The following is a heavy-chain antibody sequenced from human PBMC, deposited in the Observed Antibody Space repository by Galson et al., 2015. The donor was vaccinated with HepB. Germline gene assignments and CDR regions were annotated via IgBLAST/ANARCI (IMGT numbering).Heavy chain of an antibody. CDR3: ARDQYCGGDCTWVFDY. D-gene: IGHD2-21*02. V-gene: IGHV3-48*02. CDR2: ISSSSTTI. J-gene: IGHJ4*02. CDR1: GFTFNDYN. Sequence: SLRLSCAASGFTFNDYNMNWVRQAPGKGLEWVSYISSSSTTIYYADSVKGRFTISRDNAKNSLYLQMNSLRDEDTAVYYCARDQYCGGDCTWVFDYWGQGTLVTVSS.